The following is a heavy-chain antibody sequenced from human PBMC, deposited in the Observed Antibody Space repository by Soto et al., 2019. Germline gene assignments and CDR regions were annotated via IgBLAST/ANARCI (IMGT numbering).Heavy chain of an antibody. V-gene: IGHV4-34*01. CDR1: GGSFSGYY. J-gene: IGHJ6*02. D-gene: IGHD6-19*01. CDR2: INHGGST. Sequence: LSLTCAVYGGSFSGYYWSWIRQPQPPGKGLEWIGEINHGGSTNYSPSRKSRVTISVGTSKNQFSLRLTSVTAADTAVYYCARGLRIAVTGMYYSGMDVWGQGPTFIVTS. CDR3: ARGLRIAVTGMYYSGMDV.